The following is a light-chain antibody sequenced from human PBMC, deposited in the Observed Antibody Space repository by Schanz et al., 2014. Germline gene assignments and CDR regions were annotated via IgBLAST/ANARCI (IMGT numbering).Light chain of an antibody. Sequence: EIVLTQSPGTLSLSPGERATLSCRASQSVHINYLAWHQQKPGQAPRLLIYDASNRATGIPARFSGSGSGTDFTLTIRSLEPEDFAVYYCQHRSIWPPGITFGPGTKVVIK. V-gene: IGKV3-11*01. CDR1: QSVHINY. CDR3: QHRSIWPPGIT. J-gene: IGKJ3*01. CDR2: DAS.